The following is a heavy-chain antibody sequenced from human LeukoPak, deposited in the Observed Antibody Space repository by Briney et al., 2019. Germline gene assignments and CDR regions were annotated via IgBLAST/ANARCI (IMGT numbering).Heavy chain of an antibody. D-gene: IGHD3-22*01. CDR1: GGSISSSSYY. CDR2: IYYSGST. Sequence: SETLSLTCTVSGGSISSSSYYWGWIRQPPGKGLEWIGSIYYSGSTYYNPSLKSRVTISVDTSKNQFSLKLSSVTAADTAVYYCARDSTNYYDRRSGTHFDYWGQGTLVTVSS. J-gene: IGHJ4*02. CDR3: ARDSTNYYDRRSGTHFDY. V-gene: IGHV4-39*07.